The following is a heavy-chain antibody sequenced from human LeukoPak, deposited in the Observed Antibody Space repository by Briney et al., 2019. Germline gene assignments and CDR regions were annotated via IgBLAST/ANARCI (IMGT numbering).Heavy chain of an antibody. Sequence: ASVKVSCKASGYTFTSYAMHWVRQAPGQRLEWMGWINAGNGNTKYSQKFQGRVTMTTDTSTSTAYMELRSLRSDDTAVYYCARGYDSRDAFDIWGQGTMVTVSS. CDR2: INAGNGNT. CDR1: GYTFTSYA. CDR3: ARGYDSRDAFDI. J-gene: IGHJ3*02. D-gene: IGHD3-22*01. V-gene: IGHV1-3*01.